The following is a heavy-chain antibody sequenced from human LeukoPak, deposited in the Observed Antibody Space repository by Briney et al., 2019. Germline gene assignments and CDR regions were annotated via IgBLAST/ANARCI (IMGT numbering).Heavy chain of an antibody. Sequence: PGESLKISCKGSGYSFTSYWISWVRQMPGKGLEWMGRIDPRDSYTNYSPSFQGHVTISADKSISTAYLQWSSLKASDTAMYYCARLRHIVVVPAAMARDYYYYGMDVWGLGTTVTVSS. CDR3: ARLRHIVVVPAAMARDYYYYGMDV. CDR1: GYSFTSYW. D-gene: IGHD2-2*01. CDR2: IDPRDSYT. J-gene: IGHJ6*02. V-gene: IGHV5-10-1*01.